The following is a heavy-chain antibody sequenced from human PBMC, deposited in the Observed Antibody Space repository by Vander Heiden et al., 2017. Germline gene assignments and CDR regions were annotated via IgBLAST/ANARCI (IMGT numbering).Heavy chain of an antibody. J-gene: IGHJ4*02. CDR2: IYYSGST. D-gene: IGHD3-9*01. CDR1: GGPISSSSYY. CDR3: ARQGGYDIVTGPGVRYYFDY. Sequence: QLQLQESGPGLVKPSETLSLTCTVAGGPISSSSYYWGWIRRPPGKGLEWIGSIYYSGSTYYNPSLKSRVTITVDTSKNQFSLKLSSVTAADTAVYYCARQGGYDIVTGPGVRYYFDYWGQGTLVTVSS. V-gene: IGHV4-39*01.